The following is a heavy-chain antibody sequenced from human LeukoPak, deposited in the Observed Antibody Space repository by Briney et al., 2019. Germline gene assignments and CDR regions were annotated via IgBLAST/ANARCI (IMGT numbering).Heavy chain of an antibody. D-gene: IGHD2-15*01. V-gene: IGHV4-34*01. CDR3: AGRSGRGYCSGGSCYSFYFDY. J-gene: IGHJ4*02. Sequence: SETLSLTCAVYGGSFSGYYWSWIRQPPGKGLEWIGEINHSGSTNYNPSLKSRVTISVDTSKNQFSLKLSSVTAADTAVYYCAGRSGRGYCSGGSCYSFYFDYWGQGTLVTVSS. CDR1: GGSFSGYY. CDR2: INHSGST.